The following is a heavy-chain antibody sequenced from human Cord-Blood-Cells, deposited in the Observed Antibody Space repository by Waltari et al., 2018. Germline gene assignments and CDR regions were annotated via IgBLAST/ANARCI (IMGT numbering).Heavy chain of an antibody. CDR3: ARRRLYDSSGYYYYYYYMDV. V-gene: IGHV4-34*01. CDR1: GGSFSGYY. D-gene: IGHD3-22*01. CDR2: INHSGST. J-gene: IGHJ6*03. Sequence: QVQLQQWGAGLMKPSETLSPTCAVYGGSFSGYYWSWISQPPGKGLEWIGEINHSGSTNYNPSLKSRVTISVDTSKNQFSLKLSSVTAADTAVYYCARRRLYDSSGYYYYYYYMDVWGKGTTVTVSS.